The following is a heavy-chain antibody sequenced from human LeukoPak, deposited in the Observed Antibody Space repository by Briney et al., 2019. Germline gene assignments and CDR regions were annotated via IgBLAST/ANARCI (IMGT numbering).Heavy chain of an antibody. CDR3: ASLSHKYYFDY. D-gene: IGHD5/OR15-5a*01. CDR2: IKQDGSEK. J-gene: IGHJ4*02. Sequence: PGGSLRRSCAASGFTFSSYWMSWVRQAPGKGLEWVANIKQDGSEKYYVDSVKGRFTISRDNAKNSLYLQMNSLRAEDTAVYYCASLSHKYYFDYWGQGTLVTVSS. V-gene: IGHV3-7*01. CDR1: GFTFSSYW.